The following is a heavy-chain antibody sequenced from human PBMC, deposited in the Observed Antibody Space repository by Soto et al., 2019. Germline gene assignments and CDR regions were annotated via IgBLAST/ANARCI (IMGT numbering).Heavy chain of an antibody. J-gene: IGHJ6*03. Sequence: PSETLSLTCVVSGGSLSDYFWSWIRQPPGMALEWIGEINHLGSINYNPSLKSRVTMSVDTSKNQFSLTLNSVTAADTATYYYGRGGISHGAYFYYMDVGARGPRVPVSS. CDR2: INHLGSI. D-gene: IGHD2-21*01. V-gene: IGHV4-34*01. CDR3: GRGGISHGAYFYYMDV. CDR1: GGSLSDYF.